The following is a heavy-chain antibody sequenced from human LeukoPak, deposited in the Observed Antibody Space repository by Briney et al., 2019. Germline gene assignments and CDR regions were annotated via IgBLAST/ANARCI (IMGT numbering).Heavy chain of an antibody. Sequence: ASVKVSCKASGYTFTSYYMHWVRQAPGQGLEWMGIINPSGGSTSYAQKFQGRVTMTRDTSTSTVYMELSSLRSEDTAVYYCARGIGHQLSTVGFDYWGQGTLVTVSS. D-gene: IGHD2-2*01. V-gene: IGHV1-46*01. CDR1: GYTFTSYY. J-gene: IGHJ4*02. CDR3: ARGIGHQLSTVGFDY. CDR2: INPSGGST.